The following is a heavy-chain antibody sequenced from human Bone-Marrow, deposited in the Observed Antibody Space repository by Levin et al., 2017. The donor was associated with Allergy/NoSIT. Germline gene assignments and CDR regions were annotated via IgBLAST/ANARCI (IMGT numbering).Heavy chain of an antibody. CDR3: SRDRPFSDFDY. Sequence: GESLKISCAASGFSFNSHTMNWVRQAPGRGLEWISSIGASGDHSFYADSVKGRFTISRDNSKNMLYLQMNSLRAEDTALYYCSRDRPFSDFDYWGQGSMVTVSS. J-gene: IGHJ4*02. CDR1: GFSFNSHT. V-gene: IGHV3-23*01. CDR2: IGASGDHS. D-gene: IGHD2/OR15-2a*01.